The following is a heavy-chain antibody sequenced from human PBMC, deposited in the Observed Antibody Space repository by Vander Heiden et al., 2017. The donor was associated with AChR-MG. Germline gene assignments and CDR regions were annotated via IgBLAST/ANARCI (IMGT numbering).Heavy chain of an antibody. Sequence: EVQLLESGGGLVQPGGSLRLSCAASGLPLSSDWMSWVRQAPGKGLEWVANIKQDGSEKYYVDSVKGRFTISRDNAKNSLYLQMNSLRAEDTAVYYCARPSTWYEKNYWGQGTLVTVSS. J-gene: IGHJ4*02. CDR1: GLPLSSDW. CDR2: IKQDGSEK. D-gene: IGHD6-13*01. CDR3: ARPSTWYEKNY. V-gene: IGHV3-7*01.